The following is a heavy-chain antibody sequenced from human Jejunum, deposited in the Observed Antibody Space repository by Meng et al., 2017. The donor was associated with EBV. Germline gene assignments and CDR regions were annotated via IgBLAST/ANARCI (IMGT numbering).Heavy chain of an antibody. V-gene: IGHV4-4*02. CDR3: AGNGYYALEY. Sequence: QLTESGPSLEKPSGTLALTWVVSGGSISDNDWWSWVRQPPGKGLEWLGEIYHGGRTNYNPSLESRVTISVDKSKNQFSLKLNSVTVADTAVYYCAGNGYYALEYWGPGILVTVSS. J-gene: IGHJ4*02. CDR2: IYHGGRT. CDR1: GGSISDNDW. D-gene: IGHD3-22*01.